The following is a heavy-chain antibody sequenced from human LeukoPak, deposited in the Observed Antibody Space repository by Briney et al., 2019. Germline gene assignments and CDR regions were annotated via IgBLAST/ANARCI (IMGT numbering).Heavy chain of an antibody. V-gene: IGHV3-21*01. CDR1: GFTFSDYA. D-gene: IGHD2-2*01. Sequence: GGSLRLSCAASGFTFSDYAMNWVRQAPGKGLEWVSSISSGGSYISYADSVKGRFTVSRDNAKDSMFLQMRSLRDEDTAVYYCARGPALYCTSSSCLDGVDWGQGTLVSVSS. CDR3: ARGPALYCTSSSCLDGVD. CDR2: ISSGGSYI. J-gene: IGHJ4*02.